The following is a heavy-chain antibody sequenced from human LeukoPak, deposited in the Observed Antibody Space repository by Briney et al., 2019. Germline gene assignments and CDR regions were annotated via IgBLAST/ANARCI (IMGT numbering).Heavy chain of an antibody. D-gene: IGHD5-12*01. Sequence: GGSLRLSCAASGFTFSSYEMNWVRQAPGKGLEWVSYISSSGSTIYYADSVKGRFTISRDNAKNSLHLQMNSLRAEDTAVYYCARDWGGYPFDYWGQGTLVTVSS. J-gene: IGHJ4*02. CDR1: GFTFSSYE. CDR3: ARDWGGYPFDY. V-gene: IGHV3-48*03. CDR2: ISSSGSTI.